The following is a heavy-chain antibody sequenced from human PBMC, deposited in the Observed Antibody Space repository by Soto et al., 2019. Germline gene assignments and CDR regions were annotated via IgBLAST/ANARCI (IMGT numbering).Heavy chain of an antibody. V-gene: IGHV4-59*01. Sequence: SETLSLTCTVSGGSISSYYWSWIRQPPGKGLEYIGYIYSSGSTDYNPSLKSRVTISVDTSKNQFSLKLSSVTAADTAVYYCARDLMGSLAGFDYWGQGTLVTVSS. J-gene: IGHJ4*02. CDR1: GGSISSYY. D-gene: IGHD6-19*01. CDR3: ARDLMGSLAGFDY. CDR2: IYSSGST.